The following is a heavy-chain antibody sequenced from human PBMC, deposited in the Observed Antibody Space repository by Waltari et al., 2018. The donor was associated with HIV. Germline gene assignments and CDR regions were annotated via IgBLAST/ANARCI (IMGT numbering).Heavy chain of an antibody. CDR3: ARGGKYGDYQYYFDS. CDR2: ISYDGSSE. D-gene: IGHD4-17*01. V-gene: IGHV3-30-3*01. J-gene: IGHJ4*02. CDR1: GVTFSSYN. Sequence: QEHLVESGGAVVQPGSSLRLSCAASGVTFSSYNMIWVRQAPGKGLEWVAVISYDGSSENYADFVKGRFPISRDNSENTLYLQMHSLRPEDTAVYYCARGGKYGDYQYYFDSWGQGTLVTVSP.